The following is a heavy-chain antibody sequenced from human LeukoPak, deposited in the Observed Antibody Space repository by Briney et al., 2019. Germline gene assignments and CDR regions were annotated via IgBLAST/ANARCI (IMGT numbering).Heavy chain of an antibody. Sequence: SETLSLTCTVSRGSISGSIRSYYWRWLRQPPGKGLEWIGYISSSGSVNDNPSLRSRVTISVDTSKNQFFLNLSSVSAADTAVYYCARIPLGYSGAYYFDYWGQGTLVTVS. CDR2: ISSSGSV. J-gene: IGHJ4*02. D-gene: IGHD5-12*01. CDR3: ARIPLGYSGAYYFDY. CDR1: RGSISGSIRSYY. V-gene: IGHV4-61*05.